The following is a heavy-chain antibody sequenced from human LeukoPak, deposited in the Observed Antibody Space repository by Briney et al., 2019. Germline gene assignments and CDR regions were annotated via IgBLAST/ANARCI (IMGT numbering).Heavy chain of an antibody. CDR3: AKARIAAAGTGAFDV. V-gene: IGHV3-23*01. J-gene: IGHJ3*01. D-gene: IGHD6-13*01. CDR2: IRGSGGST. CDR1: GFTFSSSA. Sequence: GGSLRLSCAASGFTFSSSAMSWVRQAPGKGLEWVSGIRGSGGSTYYADSVMGRFTISRDNSKNSLYLQMNSLRDEDTAVYYCAKARIAAAGTGAFDVWGQGTMVTVSS.